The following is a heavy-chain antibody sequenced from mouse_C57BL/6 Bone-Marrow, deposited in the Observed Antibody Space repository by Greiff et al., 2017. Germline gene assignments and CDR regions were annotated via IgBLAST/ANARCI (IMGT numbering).Heavy chain of an antibody. Sequence: VQLQQPGAELVKPGASVKLSCKASGYTFTSYWMQWVKQRPGQGLEWIGEIDPSDSYTNYNQKFKGKATLTVDTSSSTAYMQLSSLTSEDSAVYYGARSYRGFAYWGQGTLVTVSA. CDR2: IDPSDSYT. J-gene: IGHJ3*01. CDR1: GYTFTSYW. CDR3: ARSYRGFAY. V-gene: IGHV1-50*01. D-gene: IGHD6-5*01.